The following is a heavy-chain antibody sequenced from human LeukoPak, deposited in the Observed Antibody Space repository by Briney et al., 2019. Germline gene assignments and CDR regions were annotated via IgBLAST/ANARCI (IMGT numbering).Heavy chain of an antibody. CDR3: ERDRLVSNFLGYYYYGMDV. CDR1: GFTFSIYW. V-gene: IGHV3-7*01. Sequence: PGGSLRLSCAASGFTFSIYWMSWVRQAPGKGLECVANIKQYGSDKYYVDSVKGRFTISRDNANNSLYLQMNSTRAEDTAVYYCERDRLVSNFLGYYYYGMDVWGEGITVIVSS. D-gene: IGHD4-11*01. CDR2: IKQYGSDK. J-gene: IGHJ6*01.